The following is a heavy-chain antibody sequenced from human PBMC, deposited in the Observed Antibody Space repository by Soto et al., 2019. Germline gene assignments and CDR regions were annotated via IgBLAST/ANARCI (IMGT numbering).Heavy chain of an antibody. V-gene: IGHV3-21*01. CDR3: ARDPGCSGGSCYYYYYMDV. J-gene: IGHJ6*03. CDR2: ISSSSSYI. D-gene: IGHD2-15*01. CDR1: GFTFSSYS. Sequence: GGSLRLSCAASGFTFSSYSMNWVRQAPGKGLEWVSSISSSSSYIYYADSVKGRFTISRDNAKNSLYLQMNSLRAEDTAVYYCARDPGCSGGSCYYYYYMDVWGKGTTVTVSS.